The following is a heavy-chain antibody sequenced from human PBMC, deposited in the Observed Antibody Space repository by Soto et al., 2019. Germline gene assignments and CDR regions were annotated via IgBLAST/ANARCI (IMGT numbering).Heavy chain of an antibody. CDR3: AKRRGVGLTRSSFDY. D-gene: IGHD1-26*01. CDR2: IDPSGGDT. CDR1: GYTFNRQY. Sequence: QVQLVQSGAEVRKPGASVKVSCKASGYTFNRQYIQWVRQAPGQGLEWMGMIDPSGGDTNYAKKFQGRVTLTSDTSTTTVYMELFSLRSEDTAVYYCAKRRGVGLTRSSFDYWGPGTLVIVSS. V-gene: IGHV1-46*02. J-gene: IGHJ4*02.